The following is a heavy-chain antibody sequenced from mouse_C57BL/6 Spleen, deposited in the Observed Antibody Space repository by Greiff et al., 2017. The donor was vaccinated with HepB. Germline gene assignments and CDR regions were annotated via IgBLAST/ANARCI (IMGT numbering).Heavy chain of an antibody. Sequence: DVKLQESGPGMVKPSQSLSLTCTVTGYSITSGYDWHWIRHFPGNKLEWMGYISYSGSTNYNPSLKSRISITHDSSKNHFFLKLNSVTTEDTATYYCAREGDYFDYWGQGTTLTVSS. J-gene: IGHJ2*01. V-gene: IGHV3-1*01. CDR1: GYSITSGYD. CDR2: ISYSGST. CDR3: AREGDYFDY.